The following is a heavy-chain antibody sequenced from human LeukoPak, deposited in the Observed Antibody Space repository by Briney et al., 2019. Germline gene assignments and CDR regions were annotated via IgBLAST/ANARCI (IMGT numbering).Heavy chain of an antibody. V-gene: IGHV4-34*01. D-gene: IGHD3-16*01. CDR3: AVGATNAFDI. CDR1: GGSFSGYY. Sequence: SETLSLTCAVYGGSFSGYYWSWIRQPPGKGLEWIGEINHSGSTNYNPSLKSRVTISVDTSKNQFSLKLSSVTAADTAVYYCAVGATNAFDIWGQGTMVTVSS. J-gene: IGHJ3*02. CDR2: INHSGST.